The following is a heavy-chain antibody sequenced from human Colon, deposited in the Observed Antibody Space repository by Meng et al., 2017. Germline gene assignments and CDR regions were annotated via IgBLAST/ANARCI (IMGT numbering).Heavy chain of an antibody. Sequence: QLTLRESGPTLVKPPQTLTVNCTFSGFALSTYGLGVGWVRQPPGKTLEWLGTLYWDETKRYNPSLKSRLTINRDTSTNQVVLTMTNMGPVDTATYYCVRREGGDIFEYWGQGALVTVSS. D-gene: IGHD3-10*01. V-gene: IGHV2-5*02. CDR2: LYWDETK. CDR1: GFALSTYGLG. J-gene: IGHJ4*02. CDR3: VRREGGDIFEY.